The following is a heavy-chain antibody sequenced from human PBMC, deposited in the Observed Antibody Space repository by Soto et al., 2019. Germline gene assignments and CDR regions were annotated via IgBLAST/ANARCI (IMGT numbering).Heavy chain of an antibody. D-gene: IGHD3-22*01. CDR1: GGSISSSSYY. V-gene: IGHV4-39*01. CDR3: ARVDSSGYSYYYYGMDV. J-gene: IGHJ6*02. CDR2: IYYSGST. Sequence: SETLSLTCTVSGGSISSSSYYWGWIRQPPGKGLEWIGSIYYSGSTYYNPSLKSRVTISVDTSKNQFSLKLSSVTAADTAVYYCARVDSSGYSYYYYGMDVWGQGTTVTVSS.